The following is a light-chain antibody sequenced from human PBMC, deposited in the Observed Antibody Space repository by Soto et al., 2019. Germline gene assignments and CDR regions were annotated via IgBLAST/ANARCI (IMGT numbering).Light chain of an antibody. CDR2: DAS. Sequence: EIVLTQSPATLSLSPGERATLACRASHSVSHYLAWYQQKPGQAPRLLIYDASNRATGIPARFSGGGSGTDYPLTISCLEPEDFAVYYCQQRTSWPHTFGQWTKVEIK. CDR1: HSVSHY. CDR3: QQRTSWPHT. V-gene: IGKV3-11*01. J-gene: IGKJ1*01.